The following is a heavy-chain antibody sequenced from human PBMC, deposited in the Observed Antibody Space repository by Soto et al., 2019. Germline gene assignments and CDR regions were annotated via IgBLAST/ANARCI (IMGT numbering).Heavy chain of an antibody. V-gene: IGHV3-53*01. CDR3: ARDNPRASIAAAGYQGYYYYGMDV. CDR2: IYSGGST. D-gene: IGHD6-13*01. CDR1: GFTVSSNY. J-gene: IGHJ6*02. Sequence: SGGSLRLSCAASGFTVSSNYMSWVRQAPGKGLEWVSVIYSGGSTYYADSVKGRFTISRDNSKNTLYLQMNSLRAEDTAVYYCARDNPRASIAAAGYQGYYYYGMDVWGQGTTVTVSS.